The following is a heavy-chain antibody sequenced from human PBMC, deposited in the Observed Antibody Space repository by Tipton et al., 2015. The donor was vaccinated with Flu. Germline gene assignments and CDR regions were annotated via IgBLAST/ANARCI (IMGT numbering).Heavy chain of an antibody. CDR2: ISHSGSI. D-gene: IGHD4/OR15-4a*01. J-gene: IGHJ4*02. CDR3: ARLVHHYYDYGAFDF. Sequence: TLSLTCSVSGGTMTSNSYYWGWIRRPPGGGLEWIASISHSGSIHHNPTLKSRLTITMDASKDQFSLQLRSVTAADTAVYYCARLVHHYYDYGAFDFWGQGTPVTVSS. CDR1: GGTMTSNSYY. V-gene: IGHV4-39*01.